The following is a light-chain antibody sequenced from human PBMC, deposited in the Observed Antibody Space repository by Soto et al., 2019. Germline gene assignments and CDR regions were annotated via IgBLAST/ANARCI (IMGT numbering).Light chain of an antibody. J-gene: IGLJ1*01. CDR3: SSLTSGSTRV. V-gene: IGLV2-14*01. CDR1: SSDVGGYNY. CDR2: EVT. Sequence: QSVLTQPPSASGSPGQAVTISCTGTSSDVGGYNYVSWYQQHPDKAPKLIIYEVTDRPSGVSSRFSGSKSGNTASLTISGLQAEDEADYYCSSLTSGSTRVFGTGTKVNVL.